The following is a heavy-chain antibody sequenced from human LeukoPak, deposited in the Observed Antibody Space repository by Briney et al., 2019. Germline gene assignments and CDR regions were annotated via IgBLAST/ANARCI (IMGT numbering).Heavy chain of an antibody. Sequence: PGGSLRLSCAASGFTVSSNYMSWVRQAPGKGLEWVSVIYSGGSTYYADSVKGRFTISRDNSKNTLYLQMNSLRAEDTAVYYRARARDGYKIDYWGQGTLVTVSS. CDR3: ARARDGYKIDY. CDR2: IYSGGST. D-gene: IGHD5-24*01. V-gene: IGHV3-66*01. J-gene: IGHJ4*02. CDR1: GFTVSSNY.